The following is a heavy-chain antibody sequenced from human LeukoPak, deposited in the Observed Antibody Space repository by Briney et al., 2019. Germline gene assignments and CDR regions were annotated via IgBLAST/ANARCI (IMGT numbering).Heavy chain of an antibody. Sequence: SETLSLTCAVYGGSFSGYCWSWIRQPPGKGLEWIGDISHGGGSNYDPPLKSRGTISIDTPQNHFSLKLSPRTSVDAATDHCAPHNWTARNVDYWGQRTLAPVTT. CDR2: ISHGGGS. D-gene: IGHD1-1*01. CDR1: GGSFSGYC. J-gene: IGHJ4*02. V-gene: IGHV4-34*01. CDR3: APHNWTARNVDY.